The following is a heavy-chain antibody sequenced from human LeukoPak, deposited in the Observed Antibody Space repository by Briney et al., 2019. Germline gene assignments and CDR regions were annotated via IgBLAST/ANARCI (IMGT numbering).Heavy chain of an antibody. CDR3: ARIGYSSSSLDY. J-gene: IGHJ4*02. D-gene: IGHD6-6*01. CDR2: INQEGSAK. V-gene: IGHV3-7*01. CDR1: GFTFRNYW. Sequence: GGSLRVSCAASGFTFRNYWMTWVRQAPGKGLEWVANINQEGSAKYYLDSVKGRFTISRDNAKNSVYLQMNSLRAEDTGVYHCARIGYSSSSLDYWSQGILVTVSS.